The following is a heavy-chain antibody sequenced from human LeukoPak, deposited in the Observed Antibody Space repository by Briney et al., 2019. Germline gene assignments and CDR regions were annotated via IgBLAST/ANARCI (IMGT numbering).Heavy chain of an antibody. Sequence: GGSPRLSCAASGFIFSSYWMSWVRQAPGKGLEWVASIKEDGTETYFVDSVKGRFTISRDNAKNSLYLQMNSLRAEDTAVYYCAREQQALYYFDYWGQGTLVTVSS. J-gene: IGHJ4*02. D-gene: IGHD1-1*01. CDR1: GFIFSSYW. CDR3: AREQQALYYFDY. CDR2: IKEDGTET. V-gene: IGHV3-7*01.